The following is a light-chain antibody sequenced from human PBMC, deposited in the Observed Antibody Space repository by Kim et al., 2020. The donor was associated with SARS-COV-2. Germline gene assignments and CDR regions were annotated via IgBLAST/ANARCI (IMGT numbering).Light chain of an antibody. J-gene: IGLJ3*02. Sequence: QRVTISCSGSRYNIGSNYVYWYQQLPGTAPKLLIYKNDQRPSGVPDRFSGSKSGTSASLAISGLRSEDEGDYYCTAWDASLRASWVFGGGTQLTVL. V-gene: IGLV1-47*01. CDR2: KND. CDR1: RYNIGSNY. CDR3: TAWDASLRASWV.